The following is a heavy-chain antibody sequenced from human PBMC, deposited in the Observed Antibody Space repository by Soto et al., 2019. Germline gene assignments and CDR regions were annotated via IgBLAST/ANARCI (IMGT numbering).Heavy chain of an antibody. CDR2: IWYDGSNK. J-gene: IGHJ2*01. V-gene: IGHV3-33*01. CDR1: GFTFSSYG. D-gene: IGHD3-22*01. Sequence: QVQLVESGGGVVQPGRSLRLSCAASGFTFSSYGMHWVRHAPGKGLEWVAVIWYDGSNKYYADSVKGRFTISRDNSKNTLYPQMNSLRAEDTSVYYCGRDSLYYDSSGYYGWYFDLWGRGTLVTVSS. CDR3: GRDSLYYDSSGYYGWYFDL.